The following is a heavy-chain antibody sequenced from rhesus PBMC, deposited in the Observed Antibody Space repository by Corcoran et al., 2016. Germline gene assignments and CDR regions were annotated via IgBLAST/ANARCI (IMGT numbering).Heavy chain of an antibody. CDR1: GGSISGGSY. D-gene: IGHD2-27*01. CDR3: ARGVFNSLDV. Sequence: QVQLQESGPGLVKPSETLSVTCAVSGGSISGGSYWGWIRQHPGKGLEGNGNIYGNSASNYYNPALKSRVTISKATSKNQFSLKLSSVTAADTALYYCARGVFNSLDVWGRGVLVTVSS. CDR2: IYGNSASN. V-gene: IGHV4S7*01. J-gene: IGHJ5-2*02.